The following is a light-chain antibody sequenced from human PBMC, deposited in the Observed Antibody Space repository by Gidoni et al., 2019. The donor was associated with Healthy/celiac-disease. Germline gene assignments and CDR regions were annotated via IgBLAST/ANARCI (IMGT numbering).Light chain of an antibody. CDR3: MIWHSSGYV. J-gene: IGLJ1*01. V-gene: IGLV5-45*02. CDR1: SGINVGTYR. CDR2: YKSDSDK. Sequence: QAVLTQPSSLPASPGASASLTCSLRSGINVGTYRIYWYQKKPVSPPQYLRRYKSDSDKQQGSGVPSRFSGSKDASANAGILLISGLQSEDEADYYCMIWHSSGYVFGTGTKVTVL.